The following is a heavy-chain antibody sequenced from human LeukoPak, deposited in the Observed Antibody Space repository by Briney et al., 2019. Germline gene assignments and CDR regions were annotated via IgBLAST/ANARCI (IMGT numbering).Heavy chain of an antibody. D-gene: IGHD1-14*01. CDR1: GNTFTSFD. J-gene: IGHJ2*01. CDR3: ARRNRAYWYFDL. CDR2: MNPHSGKS. Sequence: ASVKVSCTASGNTFTSFDINWVRQASGQGLERMGWMNPHSGKSGFAQKFQGRVTLTRNTSISTAYMELSSLRSEDSAIYYCARRNRAYWYFDLWGRGTPVTVSS. V-gene: IGHV1-8*01.